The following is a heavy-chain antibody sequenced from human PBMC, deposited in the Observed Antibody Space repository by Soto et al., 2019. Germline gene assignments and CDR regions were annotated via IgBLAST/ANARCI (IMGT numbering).Heavy chain of an antibody. Sequence: LRLSFVGSGIIFSNNGMHWVRQTPGKELDWVAFMSYDGSDTFYADPMKGRFTISRDNAKNSLYLQMNSMRAEDTAVYYCAKAHNAYYYDSTTYPDFDYWGQGTLVTVSS. CDR2: MSYDGSDT. CDR1: GIIFSNNG. V-gene: IGHV3-33*03. CDR3: AKAHNAYYYDSTTYPDFDY. D-gene: IGHD3-22*01. J-gene: IGHJ4*02.